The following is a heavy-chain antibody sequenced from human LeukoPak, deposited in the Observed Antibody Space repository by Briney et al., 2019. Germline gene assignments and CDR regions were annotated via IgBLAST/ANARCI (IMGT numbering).Heavy chain of an antibody. V-gene: IGHV4-59*02. CDR1: GASVSTYY. Sequence: PSETLSLTCTVSGASVSTYYWTWIRQPPGKGLEWIGYIYYSGSTNYNPSLKSRVTISLDTSKNQFSLKLSSVTAADTAVYYCAREGDEGAFDIWGQGTMVTVSS. CDR3: AREGDEGAFDI. D-gene: IGHD2-21*01. CDR2: IYYSGST. J-gene: IGHJ3*02.